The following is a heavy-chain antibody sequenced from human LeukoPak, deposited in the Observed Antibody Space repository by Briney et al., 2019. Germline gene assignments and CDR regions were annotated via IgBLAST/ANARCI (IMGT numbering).Heavy chain of an antibody. J-gene: IGHJ4*02. CDR2: ISSSGSTI. CDR3: ARDEYSSSWYADY. D-gene: IGHD6-13*01. CDR1: GFTFSDYY. Sequence: GGSLRLSCAASGFTFSDYYMSWIRPAPGKGLEWVSYISSSGSTIYYADSVKGRFTISRDNAKNSLYLRMNSLRAEDTAVYYCARDEYSSSWYADYWGQGTLVTVSS. V-gene: IGHV3-11*01.